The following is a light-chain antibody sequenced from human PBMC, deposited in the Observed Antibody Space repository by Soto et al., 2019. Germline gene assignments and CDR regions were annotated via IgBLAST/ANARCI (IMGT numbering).Light chain of an antibody. V-gene: IGKV1-5*01. J-gene: IGKJ1*01. CDR3: QKYNSYSWT. Sequence: DSQMTQSPSALSSSVGDRVTITCRARQTIIICLAWYQQNHGKAPKLLIYDASSLESGVPSRFSGSGSGTEFTLTISSLQPDDFATYYCQKYNSYSWTFGQGTKVDIK. CDR2: DAS. CDR1: QTIIIC.